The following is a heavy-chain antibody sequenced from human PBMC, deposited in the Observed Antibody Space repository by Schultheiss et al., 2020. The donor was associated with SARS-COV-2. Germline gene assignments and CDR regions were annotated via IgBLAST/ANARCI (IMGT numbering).Heavy chain of an antibody. CDR1: GGSISSYY. CDR3: ASRRGGTIFGEVILSQGYFQH. D-gene: IGHD3-3*01. Sequence: SETLSLTCTVSGGSISSYYWSWIRQPPGKGLEWIGSIYHSGSTNYNPSLKSRVTISVDTSKNQFSLKLSSVTAADTAVYYCASRRGGTIFGEVILSQGYFQHWGQGTLVTVSS. V-gene: IGHV4-59*12. CDR2: IYHSGST. J-gene: IGHJ1*01.